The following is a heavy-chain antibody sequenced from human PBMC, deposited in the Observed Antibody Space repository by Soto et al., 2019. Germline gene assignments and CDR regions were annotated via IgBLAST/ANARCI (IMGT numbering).Heavy chain of an antibody. CDR2: IDPSDSYT. Sequence: PGESLKISCKGSGYSFTSYWISWVRQMPGKGLEWMGRIDPSDSYTNYSPSFQGHVTISADKSISTAYLQWSSLKASDTAMYYCARQNQYDRSSYANLYWGQGTLVTVSS. CDR3: ARQNQYDRSSYANLY. J-gene: IGHJ4*02. V-gene: IGHV5-10-1*01. CDR1: GYSFTSYW. D-gene: IGHD3-22*01.